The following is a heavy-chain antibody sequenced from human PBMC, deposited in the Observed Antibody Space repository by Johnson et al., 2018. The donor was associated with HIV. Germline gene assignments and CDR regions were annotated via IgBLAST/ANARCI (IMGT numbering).Heavy chain of an antibody. CDR2: ISSSGSTI. CDR3: ARDRNCGGDCDAFDI. CDR1: GFTFSNYG. V-gene: IGHV3-48*04. D-gene: IGHD2-21*02. J-gene: IGHJ3*02. Sequence: VQLLESGVGVVQPGRSLRLSCAASGFTFSNYGMNWVRQAPGKGLEWVSYISSSGSTIYYADSVKGRFTISRDNAKNSLYLQMNSLRAEDTAVYYCARDRNCGGDCDAFDIWGQGTMVTVSS.